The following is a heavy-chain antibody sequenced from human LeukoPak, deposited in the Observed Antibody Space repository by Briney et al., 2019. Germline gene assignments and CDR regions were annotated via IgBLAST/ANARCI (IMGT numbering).Heavy chain of an antibody. J-gene: IGHJ4*02. CDR3: ARDGVVRGVIIY. Sequence: ASVKVSCKASGYTFTGYYIHWVRQAPGQGLEWMGWINPNSGGTNYAQKFQGRVTMTRGTSINTAYMELSRLRSDDTAVYYCARDGVVRGVIIYWGQGTLVTVSS. V-gene: IGHV1-2*02. CDR1: GYTFTGYY. CDR2: INPNSGGT. D-gene: IGHD3-10*01.